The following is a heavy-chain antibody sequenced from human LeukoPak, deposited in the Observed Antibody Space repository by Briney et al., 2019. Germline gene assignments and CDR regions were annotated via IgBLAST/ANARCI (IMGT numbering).Heavy chain of an antibody. CDR3: ARWAPSAGLSY. CDR2: IYYSGST. Sequence: SEPLSLTCTVSGGSISSYYWSWIRQPPGKGLEWIGYIYYSGSTNYNPSLKSRVTISVDTSKNQFSLQLSSVTAADTAVYYCARWAPSAGLSYWGQGTLVTVSS. V-gene: IGHV4-59*01. D-gene: IGHD6-19*01. CDR1: GGSISSYY. J-gene: IGHJ4*02.